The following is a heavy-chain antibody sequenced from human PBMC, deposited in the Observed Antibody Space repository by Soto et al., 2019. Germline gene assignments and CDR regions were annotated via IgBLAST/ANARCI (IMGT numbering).Heavy chain of an antibody. CDR3: GGGGEYDYFWGSTHPSYYYYMDV. J-gene: IGHJ6*03. D-gene: IGHD3-16*01. Sequence: QVQLVQSGAEVKKPGASVKVSCKASGYTFTSYGISWVRQAPGQGLEWMGWISAYNGNTNYAQKLQGRVTMTTDTSTRTAYKELRSLRSDDTAAYYCGGGGEYDYFWGSTHPSYYYYMDVWGKGTTVTVSS. CDR1: GYTFTSYG. CDR2: ISAYNGNT. V-gene: IGHV1-18*01.